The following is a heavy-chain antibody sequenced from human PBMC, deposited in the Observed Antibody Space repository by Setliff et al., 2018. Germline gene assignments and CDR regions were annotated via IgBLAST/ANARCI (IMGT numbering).Heavy chain of an antibody. V-gene: IGHV1-69*13. CDR3: ARELRSPYWHLDS. CDR1: GGTFSSSG. Sequence: GASVKVSCKSSGGTFSSSGITWVRQAPGQGLQWLGRFIPILGATNYAQNFQGRVTITADESTSTGYVELRSLRSDDTAVYYCARELRSPYWHLDSWGQGTQVTVSS. D-gene: IGHD3-16*01. CDR2: FIPILGAT. J-gene: IGHJ5*01.